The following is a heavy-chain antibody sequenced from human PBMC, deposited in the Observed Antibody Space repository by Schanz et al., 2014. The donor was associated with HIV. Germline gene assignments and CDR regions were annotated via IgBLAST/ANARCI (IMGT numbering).Heavy chain of an antibody. V-gene: IGHV3-30-3*02. J-gene: IGHJ6*02. CDR2: ISYDGSNK. D-gene: IGHD1-1*01. CDR1: GLTFGSYA. Sequence: VQLLESGGGLVQPGGSLRLSCAASGLTFGSYAMSWVRQAPGKGLEWVAVISYDGSNKYYADSVKGRFTISRDNSKNTVYLQMHSLRAEDTAVYYCTKEVPPDVWGQGTTVTVSS. CDR3: TKEVPPDV.